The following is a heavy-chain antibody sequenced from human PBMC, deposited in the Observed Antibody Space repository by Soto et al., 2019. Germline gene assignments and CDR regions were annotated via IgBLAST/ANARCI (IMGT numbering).Heavy chain of an antibody. V-gene: IGHV3-15*01. Sequence: GGSLRLSCVASGFTFSNAWMSWVRQAPGKGLEWVGRIKSKTDGGTTDYAAPVKGRFTISRDDSKNTLYLQMNSLKTEDTAVYYCTTVPDTMVRGEDAFDIWGQGTMVTVSS. D-gene: IGHD3-10*01. J-gene: IGHJ3*02. CDR1: GFTFSNAW. CDR2: IKSKTDGGTT. CDR3: TTVPDTMVRGEDAFDI.